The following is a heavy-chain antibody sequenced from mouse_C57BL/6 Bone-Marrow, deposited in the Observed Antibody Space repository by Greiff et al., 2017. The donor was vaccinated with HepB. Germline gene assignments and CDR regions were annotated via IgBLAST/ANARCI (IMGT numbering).Heavy chain of an antibody. CDR1: GYTFTSYW. CDR3: ARWGLWYFDV. J-gene: IGHJ1*03. CDR2: IDPSDSYT. V-gene: IGHV1-69*01. Sequence: VQLQQPGAELVMPGASVKLSCKASGYTFTSYWMHWVKQRPGQGLEWIGEIDPSDSYTNYNQKFKGKSTLTVDKSSSTAYMQLSSLTSEDSAVYYCARWGLWYFDVWGTGTTVTVSS.